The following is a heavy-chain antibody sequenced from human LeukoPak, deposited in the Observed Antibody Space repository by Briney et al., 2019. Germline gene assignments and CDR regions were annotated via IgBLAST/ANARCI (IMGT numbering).Heavy chain of an antibody. CDR3: ATLGEDKTDTPFDY. Sequence: ASVKVSCEASGYTFIDYYIHWIRQAPGQGLEWMGRINPITGGTDYAQKFQGKVSMTRDTSISTAYMELNRLRSDDTAVYYCATLGEDKTDTPFDYWGQGTLVTVSS. V-gene: IGHV1-2*06. CDR2: INPITGGT. J-gene: IGHJ4*02. CDR1: GYTFIDYY. D-gene: IGHD3-16*01.